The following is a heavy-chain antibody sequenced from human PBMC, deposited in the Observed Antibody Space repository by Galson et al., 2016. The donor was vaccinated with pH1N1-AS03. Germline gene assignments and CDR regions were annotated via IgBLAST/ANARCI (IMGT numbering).Heavy chain of an antibody. J-gene: IGHJ4*02. Sequence: SLRLSCAASGFPFSTYAMHWVRQAPGKGLEWVAVISNDGRNKIYAGSVKGRLTISRDSSKNILYLEMNSLRAEDTAVYYCARASRWLQIGFDYWGQGTLVTVSS. V-gene: IGHV3-30-3*01. D-gene: IGHD5-24*01. CDR2: ISNDGRNK. CDR1: GFPFSTYA. CDR3: ARASRWLQIGFDY.